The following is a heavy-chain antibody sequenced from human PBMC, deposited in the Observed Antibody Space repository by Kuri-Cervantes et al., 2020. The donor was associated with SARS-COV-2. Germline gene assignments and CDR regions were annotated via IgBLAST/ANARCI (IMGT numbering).Heavy chain of an antibody. CDR1: GYTFTNYY. D-gene: IGHD2-2*01. CDR3: ARDQGYQLLFSLDY. Sequence: ASVKVSCKASGYTFTNYYIHWVRQAPGQGLEWMGWINPNSGGTNYAQKFQGRVTMTRDTSISTAYMELSRLRSDDTAVYYCARDQGYQLLFSLDYWGQGTLVTVSS. J-gene: IGHJ4*02. V-gene: IGHV1-2*02. CDR2: INPNSGGT.